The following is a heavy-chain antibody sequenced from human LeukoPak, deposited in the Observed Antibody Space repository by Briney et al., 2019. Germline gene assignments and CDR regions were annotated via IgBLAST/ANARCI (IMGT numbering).Heavy chain of an antibody. Sequence: SETLSLTCTVSGVSISPYYWSWIRQPPGEGLEWIGYIYNSGSTNNNPSLKSRVTISVDTSKNQFSLRLSSVTPADTAVYYCARDRVGALYWGQGTLVTVSS. V-gene: IGHV4-59*01. CDR3: ARDRVGALY. J-gene: IGHJ4*02. D-gene: IGHD1-26*01. CDR1: GVSISPYY. CDR2: IYNSGST.